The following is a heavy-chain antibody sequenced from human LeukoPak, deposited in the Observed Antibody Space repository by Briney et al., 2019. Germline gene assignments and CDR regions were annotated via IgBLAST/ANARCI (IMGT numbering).Heavy chain of an antibody. CDR1: GGSISSGGYS. J-gene: IGHJ3*02. Sequence: PSQTLSLTCAVSGGSISSGGYSWSWIRQPPGKGLEWIGYIYHSGSTYYNPSLKSRVTISVDRSKNQFSLKLSSVTAADTAVYYCARAYLGYCGGDCYLHDAFDIWGQGTMVTVSA. CDR3: ARAYLGYCGGDCYLHDAFDI. CDR2: IYHSGST. D-gene: IGHD2-21*02. V-gene: IGHV4-30-2*01.